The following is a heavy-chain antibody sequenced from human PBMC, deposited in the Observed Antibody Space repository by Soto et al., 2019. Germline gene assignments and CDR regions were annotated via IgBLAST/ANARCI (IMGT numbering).Heavy chain of an antibody. Sequence: EVQLVESGGGLVTPGGSLRLSCTGTGFSFSPAWMNWVRQAPGKGLEWVGRMKSYRGGGTTDYAATVQGRFTISRDDSKYTLYLQMNSLTFEDTALYFCSLKQDFYYGKAVWGQGTRVNGSS. CDR3: SLKQDFYYGKAV. CDR1: GFSFSPAW. V-gene: IGHV3-15*07. CDR2: MKSYRGGGTT. D-gene: IGHD3-16*01. J-gene: IGHJ6*02.